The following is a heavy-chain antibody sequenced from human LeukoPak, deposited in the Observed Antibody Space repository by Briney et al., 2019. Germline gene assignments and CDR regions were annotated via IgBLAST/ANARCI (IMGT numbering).Heavy chain of an antibody. V-gene: IGHV3-53*01. CDR2: IYSGGST. D-gene: IGHD1-14*01. CDR1: GFTVSTNY. CDR3: ARDLSPWESRNPDAFDI. Sequence: GGSLRLSCTASGFTVSTNYMSWVRQAPGKGLEWVSVIYSGGSTYYADSVRGRFTISRDNYKNTLYLQMNSLRAEDTAVYYCARDLSPWESRNPDAFDIWGQGTTVTVSS. J-gene: IGHJ3*02.